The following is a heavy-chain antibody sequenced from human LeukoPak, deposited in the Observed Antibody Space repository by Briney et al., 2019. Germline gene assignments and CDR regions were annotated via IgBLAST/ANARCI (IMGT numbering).Heavy chain of an antibody. Sequence: PSAALSLTCTVSGGAISSYYWSWIRQPPGKGLEYIAYIHYSGSTNYNPSLKSRVTISLDTSKNQFSLKLSSVTAADTAVYYCAGLRDMWGCDHWGQGTLVTVSP. V-gene: IGHV4-59*08. CDR2: IHYSGST. D-gene: IGHD2-15*01. CDR3: AGLRDMWGCDH. J-gene: IGHJ4*02. CDR1: GGAISSYY.